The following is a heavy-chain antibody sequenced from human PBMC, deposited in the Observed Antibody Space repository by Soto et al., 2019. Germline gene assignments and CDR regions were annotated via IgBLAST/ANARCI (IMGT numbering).Heavy chain of an antibody. V-gene: IGHV4-59*12. CDR2: IHYSGRT. Sequence: SETLSITCSFSTGSISVFYWTWIRQPPGKILEWIGYIHYSGRTDYNPSLTSRATMSVDTSKNQFSLNLKSITAADTAVYYCVRVGVGIGNHFESWGRGTLVTVS. D-gene: IGHD1-26*01. CDR1: TGSISVFY. J-gene: IGHJ4*02. CDR3: VRVGVGIGNHFES.